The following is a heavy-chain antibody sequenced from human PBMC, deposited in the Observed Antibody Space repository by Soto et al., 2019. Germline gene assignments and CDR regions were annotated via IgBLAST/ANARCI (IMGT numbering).Heavy chain of an antibody. D-gene: IGHD5-12*01. J-gene: IGHJ1*01. Sequence: SVKVSCKASGGTFSSYAISWVRQAPGQGLEWMGGIIPIFGTANYAQKFQGRVTITADESTSTAYMELSSLRSEDTAVYYCARDRAEMATITEYFQHWGQGTLVTVSS. CDR3: ARDRAEMATITEYFQH. CDR1: GGTFSSYA. CDR2: IIPIFGTA. V-gene: IGHV1-69*13.